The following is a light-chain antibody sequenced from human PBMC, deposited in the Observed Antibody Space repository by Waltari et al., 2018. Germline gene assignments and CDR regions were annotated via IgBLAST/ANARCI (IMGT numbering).Light chain of an antibody. CDR3: CSYAGSSTVL. CDR1: SSDVGGYNY. Sequence: QSALTQPRSVSGSPGQSVTISCTGTSSDVGGYNYVHWYQQHPGKAPKLMIYDVPKRPSGVPDRFSGSKSGNTASLTISGLQAEDEADYYCCSYAGSSTVLFGGGTKLTVL. J-gene: IGLJ2*01. CDR2: DVP. V-gene: IGLV2-11*01.